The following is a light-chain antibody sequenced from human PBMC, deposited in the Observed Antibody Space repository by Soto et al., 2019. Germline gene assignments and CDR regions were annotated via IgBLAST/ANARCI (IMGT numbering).Light chain of an antibody. CDR1: SSDVGGYNY. CDR2: DVS. J-gene: IGLJ1*01. V-gene: IGLV2-14*01. Sequence: QSVLTQPASVSGSPGQSITISCTGTSSDVGGYNYVSWYQQHPGKAPKLMIYDVSNRPSGVSNRFSGSKSGNTASLTISGLQAEDEDDYYCSSYTSSGTRVFGTGTKVTVL. CDR3: SSYTSSGTRV.